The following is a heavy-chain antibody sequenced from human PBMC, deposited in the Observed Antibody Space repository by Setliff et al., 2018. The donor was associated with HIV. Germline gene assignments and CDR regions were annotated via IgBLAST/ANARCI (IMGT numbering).Heavy chain of an antibody. V-gene: IGHV4-59*01. CDR1: GGSISFYY. Sequence: SETLSLTCSISGGSISFYYWNWLRLTPGKGMGWVAYTFDNGNTHYNPYLEGRVTLSLDTSRNLFSLRLASVTAADTAVYYCARGPGEYDRKFDHWGQGAPVAVSS. J-gene: IGHJ4*02. CDR2: TFDNGNT. D-gene: IGHD3-22*01. CDR3: ARGPGEYDRKFDH.